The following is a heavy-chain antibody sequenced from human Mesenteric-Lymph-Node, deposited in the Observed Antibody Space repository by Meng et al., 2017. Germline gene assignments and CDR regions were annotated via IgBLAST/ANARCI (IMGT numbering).Heavy chain of an antibody. Sequence: GGSLRLSCAVSGFSFSTYWMHWVRQAPGKGLVWVSHINTVGSTTTYADSVKGRFTISRDNAKNTLYLQMNSLTAEDTAVYYCAREGSVTTDALFDYWGQGTLVTVSS. CDR2: INTVGSTT. V-gene: IGHV3-74*01. CDR3: AREGSVTTDALFDY. D-gene: IGHD4-17*01. J-gene: IGHJ4*02. CDR1: GFSFSTYW.